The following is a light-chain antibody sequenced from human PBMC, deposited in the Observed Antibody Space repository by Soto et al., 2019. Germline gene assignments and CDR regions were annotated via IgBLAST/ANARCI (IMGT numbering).Light chain of an antibody. V-gene: IGKV3-20*01. J-gene: IGKJ1*01. CDR1: QSVSSSY. Sequence: IVLPQSPGTLSLSPGERATLSCRASQSVSSSYLAWYQQKPGQAPRLLIYGASSRATGIPDRFSGSGSVTDFTLTISRLEPEDFAVYYCQQYGSSPTCGQGTKVEIK. CDR3: QQYGSSPT. CDR2: GAS.